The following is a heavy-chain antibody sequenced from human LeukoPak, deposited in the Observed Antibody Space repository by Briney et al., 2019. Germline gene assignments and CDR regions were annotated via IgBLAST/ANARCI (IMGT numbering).Heavy chain of an antibody. D-gene: IGHD1-26*01. V-gene: IGHV4-4*07. CDR2: IYTSGST. CDR3: ARDLFIVGATLYFDY. J-gene: IGHJ4*02. CDR1: GGSISSYY. Sequence: SETLSLTCTVSGGSISSYYWSWIRQPAGKGLEWIGRIYTSGSTNYNASLKSRVTMSVDTSKNQFSLKLSSVTAADTAVYYCARDLFIVGATLYFDYWGQGTLVTVSS.